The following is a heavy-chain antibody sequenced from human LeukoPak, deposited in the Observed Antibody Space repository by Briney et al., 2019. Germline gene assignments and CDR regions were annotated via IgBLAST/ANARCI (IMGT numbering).Heavy chain of an antibody. CDR3: AKRRSRVATISPPDY. V-gene: IGHV3-30*18. CDR2: ISYDGSNK. CDR1: GFSFTTSN. Sequence: GGSLRLSCAASGFSFTTSNMNWVRQAPGKGLEWVAVISYDGSNKYYADSVKGRFTISRDNSKNTLYLQMNSLRAEDTAVYYCAKRRSRVATISPPDYWGQGTLVTVSS. D-gene: IGHD5-12*01. J-gene: IGHJ4*02.